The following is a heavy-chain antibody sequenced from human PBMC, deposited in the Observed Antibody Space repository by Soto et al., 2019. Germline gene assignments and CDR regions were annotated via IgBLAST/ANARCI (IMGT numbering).Heavy chain of an antibody. J-gene: IGHJ5*02. D-gene: IGHD6-13*01. CDR1: GFTFSSYS. Sequence: EVQLVESGGGLVQPGGSLRLSCAASGFTFSSYSMNWVRQAPGKGLEWVSYISSSSSTIYYADSVKGRFTISRDNAKYSLYLQLNSLRAEDTAVYYCARHPERIAEIGWFDPWGQGTLVTVSS. CDR2: ISSSSSTI. V-gene: IGHV3-48*01. CDR3: ARHPERIAEIGWFDP.